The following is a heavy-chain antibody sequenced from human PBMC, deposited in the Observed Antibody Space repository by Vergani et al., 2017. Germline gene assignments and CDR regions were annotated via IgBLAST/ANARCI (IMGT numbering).Heavy chain of an antibody. J-gene: IGHJ4*02. V-gene: IGHV3-48*04. CDR1: GFTFSSYS. D-gene: IGHD5-12*01. Sequence: EVQLVESGGGLVQPGGSLRLSCAASGFTFSSYSMNWVRQAPGKGVGWVSYISSRSRTIYYADSVKGRCTISRDNAKNSLYLPMNSPRAEDTAVYYCARARVGTSFDYWGQGTLVTVSS. CDR2: ISSRSRTI. CDR3: ARARVGTSFDY.